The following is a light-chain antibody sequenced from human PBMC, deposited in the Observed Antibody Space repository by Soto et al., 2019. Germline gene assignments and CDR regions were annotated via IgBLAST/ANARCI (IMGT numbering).Light chain of an antibody. J-gene: IGKJ3*01. V-gene: IGKV3-20*01. CDR3: EQYGTPLFT. CDR1: QSVTNNF. Sequence: IVLTQSPGTLSLSPGERATLSCGASQSVTNNFLAWYQQKPGQAPRLLIYGASSRATGVTDRFSGSGSGTDFTLAIGRLEPGDFAVYYCEQYGTPLFTFGPGTKVDIK. CDR2: GAS.